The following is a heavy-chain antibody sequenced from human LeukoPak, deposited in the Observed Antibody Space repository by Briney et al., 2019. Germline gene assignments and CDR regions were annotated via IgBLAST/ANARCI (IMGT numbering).Heavy chain of an antibody. Sequence: GASGKVSCKASGYTFTGYYMHWVRQAPGQRLEWRGGINLNNGGTNYAQKFQGRVTMTRDTSITTAYMALSRLRSDDTAVYYCARELWGVRLKSFYYYGMDVWGQGTTVTVSS. D-gene: IGHD2-21*01. CDR2: INLNNGGT. J-gene: IGHJ6*02. CDR3: ARELWGVRLKSFYYYGMDV. V-gene: IGHV1-2*02. CDR1: GYTFTGYY.